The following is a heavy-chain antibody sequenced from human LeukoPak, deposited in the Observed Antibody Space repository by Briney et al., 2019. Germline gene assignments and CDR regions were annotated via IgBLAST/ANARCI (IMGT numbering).Heavy chain of an antibody. J-gene: IGHJ4*02. CDR1: GFTFSTYS. CDR3: AKVLEGYCSS. V-gene: IGHV3-30*09. Sequence: GGSLRLSCAASGFTFSTYSMHWVRQAPGKGLEWVAVISYDGSNKYYVDSVKGRFAISRDNSKNTLYLQMNSLRAEDTAVYYCAKVLEGYCSSWGQGTLVTVSS. D-gene: IGHD2-2*01. CDR2: ISYDGSNK.